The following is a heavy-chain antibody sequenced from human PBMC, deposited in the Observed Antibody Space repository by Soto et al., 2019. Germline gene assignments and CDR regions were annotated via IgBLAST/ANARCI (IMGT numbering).Heavy chain of an antibody. D-gene: IGHD3-16*01. CDR3: ARAGDVNAFDI. CDR2: IIPILGIA. V-gene: IGHV1-69*02. J-gene: IGHJ3*02. Sequence: QVQLVQSGAEVKKPGSSVKVSCKASGGTFSSYTISWVRQAPGQGLEWMGRIIPILGIANYAQKFQGRVTXTXXKSTSTAYMELSSVRSEDTAVYYCARAGDVNAFDIWGQGTMVTVSS. CDR1: GGTFSSYT.